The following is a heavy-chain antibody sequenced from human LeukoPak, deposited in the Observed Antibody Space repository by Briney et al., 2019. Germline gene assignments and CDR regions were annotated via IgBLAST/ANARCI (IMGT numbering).Heavy chain of an antibody. J-gene: IGHJ6*03. CDR3: ARGPLGAAPYYYYYYMGV. V-gene: IGHV1-69*05. D-gene: IGHD6-13*01. CDR2: IIPIFGTA. CDR1: GYTFTSYG. Sequence: SVKVSCKASGYTFTSYGISWVRQAPGQGLEWMGGIIPIFGTANYAQKFQGRVTITTDESTSTAYMELSSLRSEDTAVYYCARGPLGAAPYYYYYYMGVWGKGTTVTVSS.